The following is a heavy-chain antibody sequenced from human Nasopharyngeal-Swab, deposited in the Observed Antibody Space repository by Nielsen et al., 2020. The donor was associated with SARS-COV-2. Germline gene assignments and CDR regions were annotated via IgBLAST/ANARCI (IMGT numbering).Heavy chain of an antibody. CDR2: INPSGGST. CDR3: ARGAYYGSGSYFHYYYGMDV. D-gene: IGHD3-10*01. Sequence: WVRQAPGQGLGGLGIINPSGGSTSYAQKFQGRVTMTRDTSTSTVYMELSSLRSEDTAVYYCARGAYYGSGSYFHYYYGMDVWGQGTTVTVSS. V-gene: IGHV1-46*01. J-gene: IGHJ6*02.